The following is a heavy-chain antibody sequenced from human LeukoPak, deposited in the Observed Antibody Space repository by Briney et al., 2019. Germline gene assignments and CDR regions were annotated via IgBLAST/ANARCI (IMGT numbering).Heavy chain of an antibody. CDR3: ARERREYSGHSNYSYGLHV. Sequence: SQTLSLTCTVSGGSIRSGDSYWTWIRQPPGKGLEWIGYIYYSGSTYYNPSLKSRVTISVDTSKNQFFLKLSSVTAADTAVYYCARERREYSGHSNYSYGLHVWGKGTTVTVSS. CDR1: GGSIRSGDSY. D-gene: IGHD5-12*01. V-gene: IGHV4-30-4*01. J-gene: IGHJ6*04. CDR2: IYYSGST.